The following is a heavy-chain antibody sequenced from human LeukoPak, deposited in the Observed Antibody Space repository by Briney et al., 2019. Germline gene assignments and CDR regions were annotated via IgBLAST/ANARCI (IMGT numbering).Heavy chain of an antibody. J-gene: IGHJ4*02. CDR2: INPSGGST. Sequence: GASVKVSCKASGYTFSGYYMHWVRQAPGQGLEWMGIINPSGGSTSYAQKFQGRVTMTRDTSTSTVYMELSSLRSEDTAVYYCARGQYYYDSSGYYYETHFDYWGQGTLVTVSS. D-gene: IGHD3-22*01. CDR1: GYTFSGYY. V-gene: IGHV1-46*01. CDR3: ARGQYYYDSSGYYYETHFDY.